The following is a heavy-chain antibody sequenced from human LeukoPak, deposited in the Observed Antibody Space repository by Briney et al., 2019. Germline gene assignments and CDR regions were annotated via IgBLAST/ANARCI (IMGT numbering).Heavy chain of an antibody. D-gene: IGHD5-24*01. J-gene: IGHJ4*02. CDR2: IYDSGST. CDR3: AGGRWLQLPHY. CDR1: GGSMSSYY. V-gene: IGHV4-59*01. Sequence: PSETLSLTCTVSGGSMSSYYWSWVRQPPGKGLERIGYIYDSGSTNYNPSFKSRVTISADTSKKEFSLKLTSVTAADTAVYYCAGGRWLQLPHYWGQGTLVTVSS.